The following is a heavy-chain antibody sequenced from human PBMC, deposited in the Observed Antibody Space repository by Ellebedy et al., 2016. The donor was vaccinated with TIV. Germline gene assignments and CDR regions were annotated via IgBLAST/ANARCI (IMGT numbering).Heavy chain of an antibody. CDR3: ARCRGSGWYGDQ. J-gene: IGHJ4*02. Sequence: GESLKISCAASGFTFNDYAMSWVRQAPGKGLQWVSAIGGRYGDTYYADSVKGRFTISRDIPKNTLYLQMHSLRAEDTAVYYCARCRGSGWYGDQWGQGTLVTVSS. V-gene: IGHV3-23*01. CDR1: GFTFNDYA. D-gene: IGHD6-19*01. CDR2: IGGRYGDT.